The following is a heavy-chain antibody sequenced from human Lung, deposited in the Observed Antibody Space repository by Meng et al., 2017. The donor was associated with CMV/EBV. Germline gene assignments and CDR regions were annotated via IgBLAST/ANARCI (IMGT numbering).Heavy chain of an antibody. CDR1: GFTFSPYR. Sequence: GESXKISCAASGFTFSPYRMNWVRQAPGKGLEWVSSISSSSSYIYYADSVKGRFTISRDNAKNSLYLQMNSLIAEDTAVYYCTCKGYSYGDDAFDIWGQGXMVTVSS. J-gene: IGHJ3*02. CDR2: ISSSSSYI. CDR3: TCKGYSYGDDAFDI. V-gene: IGHV3-21*01. D-gene: IGHD5-18*01.